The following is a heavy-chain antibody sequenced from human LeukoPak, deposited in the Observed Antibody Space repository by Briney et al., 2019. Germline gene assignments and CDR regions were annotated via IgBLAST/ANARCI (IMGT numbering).Heavy chain of an antibody. J-gene: IGHJ3*02. CDR3: AKDRTWIDAFDI. Sequence: GGPLRLSCAASGFTFSSYGMHWVRQAPGKGLGWVAFIRYDGSNKYYADSVKGRFTISRDNSKNTLYLQMHSLRAEDTAVYYCAKDRTWIDAFDIWGQGTMVTVSS. CDR2: IRYDGSNK. V-gene: IGHV3-30*02. D-gene: IGHD5-12*01. CDR1: GFTFSSYG.